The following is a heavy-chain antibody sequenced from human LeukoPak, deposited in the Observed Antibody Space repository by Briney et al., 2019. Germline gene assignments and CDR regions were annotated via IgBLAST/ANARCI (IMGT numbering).Heavy chain of an antibody. CDR3: ARDYDY. CDR1: GFTFSSYA. CDR2: ISYDGSNK. J-gene: IGHJ4*02. Sequence: GGSLRLSCAASGFTFSSYAMHWVRQAPGKGLEWVAVISYDGSNKYYADSVKGRFTISRDNSKNTLYLQMNSLRAEDTAVYDCARDYDYWGQGTLVTVSS. V-gene: IGHV3-30*01.